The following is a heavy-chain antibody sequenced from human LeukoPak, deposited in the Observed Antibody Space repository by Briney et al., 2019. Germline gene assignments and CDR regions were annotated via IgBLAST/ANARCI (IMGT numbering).Heavy chain of an antibody. D-gene: IGHD3-3*01. V-gene: IGHV3-48*01. Sequence: GGSLRLSCAASGFTFSNYWMFWVRQAPGKGLEWVSYISSSSSTIYYADSVKGRFTISRDNAKNSLYLQMNSLRAEDTAVYYCARNVLRFLEWPDYWGQGTLVTVSS. CDR3: ARNVLRFLEWPDY. CDR2: ISSSSSTI. J-gene: IGHJ4*02. CDR1: GFTFSNYW.